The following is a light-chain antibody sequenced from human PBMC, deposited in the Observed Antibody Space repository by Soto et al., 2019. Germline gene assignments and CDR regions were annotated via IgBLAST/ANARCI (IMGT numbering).Light chain of an antibody. V-gene: IGKV4-1*01. J-gene: IGKJ5*01. CDR2: WAS. CDR3: HQYYSAPRS. Sequence: DIVMTQSPDSLAVSLGERATINCKSSQSLLYKSDNKNYLAWYQQKAGQPPKLLIFWASTRQSGVPDRFSGSGSGTDFTLTISSLQAEDVAVYYCHQYYSAPRSFGQGTRLEIK. CDR1: QSLLYKSDNKNY.